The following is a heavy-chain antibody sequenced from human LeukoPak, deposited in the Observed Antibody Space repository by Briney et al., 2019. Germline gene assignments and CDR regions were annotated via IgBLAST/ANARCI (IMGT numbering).Heavy chain of an antibody. V-gene: IGHV3-7*04. Sequence: GGSLRLSCAASGFTFSDYYMSWVRQAPGKGLEWVANIKRDGSEKYYVDSVKGRFTISRDNAKNSLYLQMNSLRAEEAAVYYCARGYGDSIHFDYWGQGTLVTVSS. D-gene: IGHD4-17*01. J-gene: IGHJ4*02. CDR1: GFTFSDYY. CDR3: ARGYGDSIHFDY. CDR2: IKRDGSEK.